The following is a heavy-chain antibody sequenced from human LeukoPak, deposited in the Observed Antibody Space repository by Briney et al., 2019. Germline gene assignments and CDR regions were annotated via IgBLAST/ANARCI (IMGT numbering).Heavy chain of an antibody. CDR3: ARGRDSRGYQFMGFDS. CDR1: GGSISSGNYY. CDR2: IWADGAP. J-gene: IGHJ4*02. V-gene: IGHV4-61*02. Sequence: SETLSLTCTVSGGSISSGNYYWSWIRQPAGQGLEWIGRIWADGAPTYRPSLKSRVSISVDVSKNQFSLRLTSVTAADTAVYYCARGRDSRGYQFMGFDSWGQGTLVTVSS. D-gene: IGHD3-22*01.